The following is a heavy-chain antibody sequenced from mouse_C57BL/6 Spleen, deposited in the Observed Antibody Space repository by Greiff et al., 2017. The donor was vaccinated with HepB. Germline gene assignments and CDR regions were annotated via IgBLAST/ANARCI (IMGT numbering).Heavy chain of an antibody. CDR1: GYTFTSYW. V-gene: IGHV1-69*01. CDR3: ARWDYGFDY. J-gene: IGHJ2*01. CDR2: IDPSDSYT. D-gene: IGHD1-1*01. Sequence: QVQLQQPGAELVMPGASVKLSCKASGYTFTSYWMHWVKQRPGQGLEWIGEIDPSDSYTNYNQKFKGKSTFTVDKSSSTAYMQLSSLTSEDSAVYYCARWDYGFDYWGQGTTLTVSS.